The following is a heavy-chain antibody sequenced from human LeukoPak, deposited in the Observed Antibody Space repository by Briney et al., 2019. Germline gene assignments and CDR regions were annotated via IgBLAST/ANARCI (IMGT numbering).Heavy chain of an antibody. D-gene: IGHD2-2*01. Sequence: SETLSLTCTVSGGSISSYYWSWIRQPPGKGLEWIGYIYYSGSTSYNPSLKSRVTISVDTSKNQFSLKLSSVTAADTAVYYCARAGYAISQGYFDYWGQGTLVTVSS. J-gene: IGHJ4*02. V-gene: IGHV4-59*01. CDR1: GGSISSYY. CDR3: ARAGYAISQGYFDY. CDR2: IYYSGST.